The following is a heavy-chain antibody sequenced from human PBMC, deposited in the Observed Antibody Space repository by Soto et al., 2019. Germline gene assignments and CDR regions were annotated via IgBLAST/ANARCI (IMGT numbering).Heavy chain of an antibody. V-gene: IGHV3-23*01. J-gene: IGHJ3*02. CDR1: GFTFSSYA. CDR3: AHPRGYGVFDAVDI. D-gene: IGHD4-17*01. Sequence: GGSLRLSCAASGFTFSSYAMSWVRQAPGKGLEWVSAISGSGGSTYYADSVRGRFTISRDNSINTLYLQMSGLRTEDTAVYYCAHPRGYGVFDAVDIWGQGTMVTVSS. CDR2: ISGSGGST.